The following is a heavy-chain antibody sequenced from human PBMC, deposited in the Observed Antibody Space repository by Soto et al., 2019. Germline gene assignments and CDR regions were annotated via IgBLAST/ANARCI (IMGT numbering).Heavy chain of an antibody. J-gene: IGHJ4*02. CDR1: GFTFSNYV. V-gene: IGHV3-23*01. D-gene: IGHD2-2*01. CDR3: ARGEERVAMPSGY. Sequence: GGSLRLSCTASGFTFSNYVMSWVRQAPGRGLEWVSAISGGGSSTFYADSVKGRFVISRDNSKNTIHLQLDSLRAEDTAVYYCARGEERVAMPSGYWGQGTLVTVSS. CDR2: ISGGGSST.